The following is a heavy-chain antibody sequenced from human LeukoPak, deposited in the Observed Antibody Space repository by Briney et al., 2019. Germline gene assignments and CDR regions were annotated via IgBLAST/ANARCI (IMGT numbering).Heavy chain of an antibody. CDR1: GFTFSIYA. D-gene: IGHD6-19*01. J-gene: IGHJ4*02. Sequence: GGSLRLSCAASGFTFSIYAMSWVRQAPGKWLEWVSAISGSGGSKYYAASVKGRFTISRDNSKNTLYLKMNSLRAEAPAVYYCAKDLAVAGTIDYWGQGTLVTVSS. CDR2: ISGSGGSK. V-gene: IGHV3-23*01. CDR3: AKDLAVAGTIDY.